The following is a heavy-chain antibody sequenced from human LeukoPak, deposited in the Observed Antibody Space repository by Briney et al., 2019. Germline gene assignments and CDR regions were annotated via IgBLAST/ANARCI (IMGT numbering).Heavy chain of an antibody. CDR1: GFTFSFYE. CDR2: ISSSGSTI. CDR3: AKDSKRWKTYYYESGSYYFEY. D-gene: IGHD3-10*01. J-gene: IGHJ4*02. V-gene: IGHV3-48*03. Sequence: PGGSLRLSCAASGFTFSFYEMNWVRQAPGKGLEWVSYISSSGSTIYYADSVKGRFTISRDNSKNTLYLQMNSLRAEDTAVYYCAKDSKRWKTYYYESGSYYFEYWGQGTLVTVSS.